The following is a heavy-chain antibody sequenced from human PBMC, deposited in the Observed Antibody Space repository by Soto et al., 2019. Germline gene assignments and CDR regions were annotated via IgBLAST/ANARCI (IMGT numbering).Heavy chain of an antibody. D-gene: IGHD5-18*01. J-gene: IGHJ4*02. CDR3: AREGGYSYGYGLDY. Sequence: SETLSLTCTVSGGSMSTYYWIWIRQPPGKGLEWIGYIYYSGSTNYNPSLESRVTISVDTSKNQFSLNLSSVTAADTAVYYCAREGGYSYGYGLDYWGQGTLVTVSS. CDR1: GGSMSTYY. CDR2: IYYSGST. V-gene: IGHV4-59*01.